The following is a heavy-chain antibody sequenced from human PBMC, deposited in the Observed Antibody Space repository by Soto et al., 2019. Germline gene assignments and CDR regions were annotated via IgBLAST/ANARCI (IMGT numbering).Heavy chain of an antibody. V-gene: IGHV3-33*01. J-gene: IGHJ4*02. Sequence: QVQLVESGGGVVQPGRSLRLSCAASGFTFGIYGMHWVRQAPGKGLEWVAIIWHDGSNKYYADSVKGRFTISRDNSKNTLYLQMNSLRVEDTAVYYCARDRDIRYYFDYSGQGTLVTVSS. CDR2: IWHDGSNK. CDR3: ARDRDIRYYFDY. CDR1: GFTFGIYG. D-gene: IGHD2-15*01.